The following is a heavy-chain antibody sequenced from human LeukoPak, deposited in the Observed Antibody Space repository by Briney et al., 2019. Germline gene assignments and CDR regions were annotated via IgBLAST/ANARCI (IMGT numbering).Heavy chain of an antibody. Sequence: ASVKVSRKASGYTSTSYFMHWGRQAPGQGLEWMGIINPSGGSPSYAQKFQGRVTMTSDTSTNTVYMELSSLRSEDTAVYYCGRAPGGWLDYWGQGTLVTVSS. J-gene: IGHJ4*02. D-gene: IGHD6-19*01. CDR2: INPSGGSP. V-gene: IGHV1-46*01. CDR3: GRAPGGWLDY. CDR1: GYTSTSYF.